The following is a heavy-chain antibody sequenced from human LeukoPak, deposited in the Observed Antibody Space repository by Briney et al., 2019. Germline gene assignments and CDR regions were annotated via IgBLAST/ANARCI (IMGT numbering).Heavy chain of an antibody. V-gene: IGHV3-23*01. CDR2: ISGSGGST. CDR3: AKATRYNWNYGDGY. J-gene: IGHJ4*02. Sequence: GGSLRLSCAASGFTFSSYAMSWVRQAPGKGLEWVSAISGSGGSTYYADSVKGRFTISRDNSKNTLYLQMNSLRAEDTAVYYCAKATRYNWNYGDGYWGQGTLVTVSS. CDR1: GFTFSSYA. D-gene: IGHD1-7*01.